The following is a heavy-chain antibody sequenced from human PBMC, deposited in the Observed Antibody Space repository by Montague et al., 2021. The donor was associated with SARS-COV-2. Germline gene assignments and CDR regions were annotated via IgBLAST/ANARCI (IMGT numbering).Heavy chain of an antibody. V-gene: IGHV4-39*02. J-gene: IGHJ4*02. Sequence: SETLSLICSVSSGSIISSGYYWGWIRQPPGKGLEWIGNIYYSGTTYYNPSLQSRGTISVDTSKNHLSLRLSSVTAADTAVYFCARGMIRGVTTPFDYWGQGSQVTVSS. CDR2: IYYSGTT. CDR1: SGSIISSGYY. CDR3: ARGMIRGVTTPFDY. D-gene: IGHD3-10*01.